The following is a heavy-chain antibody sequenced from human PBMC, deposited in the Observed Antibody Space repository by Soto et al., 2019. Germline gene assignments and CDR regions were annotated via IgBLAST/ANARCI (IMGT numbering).Heavy chain of an antibody. V-gene: IGHV1-2*04. J-gene: IGHJ6*02. CDR1: GYTFTGYY. CDR2: INPNSGGT. D-gene: IGHD3-22*01. CDR3: AREYYDSSGYYGSYYYYYGMDV. Sequence: ASVKVSCKASGYTFTGYYMHWVRQAPGQGLEWMGWINPNSGGTNYAQKFQGWVTMTRDTSISTAYMELSRLRSDDTAVYYCAREYYDSSGYYGSYYYYYGMDVWGQGTTVTVSS.